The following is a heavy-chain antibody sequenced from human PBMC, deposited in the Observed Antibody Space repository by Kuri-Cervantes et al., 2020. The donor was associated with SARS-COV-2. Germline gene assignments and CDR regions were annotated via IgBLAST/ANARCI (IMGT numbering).Heavy chain of an antibody. CDR3: ARTSMYYDFWSGYHYYFDY. CDR1: GFSLSTSGIC. Sequence: SGPPLVKPTQTLTLTCTFSGFSLSTSGICVSWIRQPPGKALEWLARIDWDDDKYYSTSLKTRLTISKDTSKNQVVLTMTNMDPVDTATYYCARTSMYYDFWSGYHYYFDYWGQGTLVTVSS. J-gene: IGHJ4*02. V-gene: IGHV2-70*11. CDR2: IDWDDDK. D-gene: IGHD3-3*01.